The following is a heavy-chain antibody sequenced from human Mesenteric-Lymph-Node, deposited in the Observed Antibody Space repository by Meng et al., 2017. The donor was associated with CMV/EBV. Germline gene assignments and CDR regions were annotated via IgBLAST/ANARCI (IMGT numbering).Heavy chain of an antibody. CDR3: ARSRLSGSYYGFYYGMDV. J-gene: IGHJ6*01. CDR2: TAASGSAI. D-gene: IGHD3-10*01. Sequence: GESLKISCAASGFTFSSYTMNWVRQAPGKGLEWVSYTAASGSAIYYADSVKGRFTISRDNVQNSLYLQMNSLRADDTAVYYCARSRLSGSYYGFYYGMDVWGQGTTVTVSS. CDR1: GFTFSSYT. V-gene: IGHV3-48*04.